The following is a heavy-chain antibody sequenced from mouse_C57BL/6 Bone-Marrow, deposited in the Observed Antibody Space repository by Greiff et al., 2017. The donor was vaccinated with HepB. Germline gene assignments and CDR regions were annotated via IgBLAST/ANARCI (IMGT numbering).Heavy chain of an antibody. Sequence: EVQLVESGGGLVKPGGSLKLSCAASGFTFSSYAMSWVRQTPEKRLEWVATISDGGSYTYYPDNVKGRFTISRDNAKNNLYLQMSHLKSEDTAMYYCASPDSSMDYWGQGTSVTVSS. CDR2: ISDGGSYT. V-gene: IGHV5-4*01. J-gene: IGHJ4*01. CDR3: ASPDSSMDY. CDR1: GFTFSSYA.